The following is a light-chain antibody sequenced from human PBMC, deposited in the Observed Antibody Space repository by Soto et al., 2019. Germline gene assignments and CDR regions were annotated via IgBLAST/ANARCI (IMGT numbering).Light chain of an antibody. J-gene: IGKJ1*01. CDR1: QSVGSN. CDR3: QQYNDWPRT. CDR2: GPS. V-gene: IGKV3-15*01. Sequence: EIVMTQSPATLSVSPGERATLSCRASQSVGSNLAWYQQKPGQAPRLLIYGPSIRATGVPASFSGSGSGTEFTLTISNLQSEDFAVYYCQQYNDWPRTFGQGTKVEIK.